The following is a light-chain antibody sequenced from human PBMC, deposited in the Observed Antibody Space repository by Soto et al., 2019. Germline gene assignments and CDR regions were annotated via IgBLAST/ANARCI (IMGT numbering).Light chain of an antibody. Sequence: EIVLTQSPGTLSLSPGERATLSCRASQSVSSNYLAWYQHKPGQGPRLLTYGASSRATGIPDRFSGSGSGTDFTLTISRLEPEDFALYYCQKYGSAFTFGPGTRVDIK. V-gene: IGKV3-20*01. CDR1: QSVSSNY. J-gene: IGKJ3*01. CDR2: GAS. CDR3: QKYGSAFT.